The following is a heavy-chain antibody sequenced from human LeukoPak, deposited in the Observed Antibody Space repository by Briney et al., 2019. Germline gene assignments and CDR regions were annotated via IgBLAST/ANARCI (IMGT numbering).Heavy chain of an antibody. J-gene: IGHJ3*02. CDR3: ARGGDTIGSIRSSFDI. V-gene: IGHV3-53*01. CDR1: GFTVSDNY. Sequence: SGGSLRLSCAASGFTVSDNYTSWVRQAPGKGLEWVSAISGGGSTYYADSVKGRFIISRDNSKNTVSLQLNSLRAEATAAYYCARGGDTIGSIRSSFDIWGQGTMVTVSS. CDR2: ISGGGST. D-gene: IGHD3-22*01.